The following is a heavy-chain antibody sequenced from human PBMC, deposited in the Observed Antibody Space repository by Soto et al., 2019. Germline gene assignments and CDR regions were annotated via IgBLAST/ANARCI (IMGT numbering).Heavy chain of an antibody. J-gene: IGHJ5*02. Sequence: SSETLSLTCAVYGGSFSGYYWSWIRQPPGKGLEWIGEINHSGSTNYNPSLKSRVTISVDTSKNQFSLKLSSVTAADTAVYYCARTLGRITIFGVVANWFDPWGQGTLVTVSS. CDR3: ARTLGRITIFGVVANWFDP. CDR1: GGSFSGYY. D-gene: IGHD3-3*01. V-gene: IGHV4-34*01. CDR2: INHSGST.